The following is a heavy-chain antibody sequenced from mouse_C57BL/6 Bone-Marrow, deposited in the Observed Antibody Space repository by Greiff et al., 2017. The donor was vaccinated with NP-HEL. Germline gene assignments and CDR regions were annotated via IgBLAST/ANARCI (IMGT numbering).Heavy chain of an antibody. J-gene: IGHJ4*01. CDR3: ARKIYYGYDGAMDY. CDR1: GFSLTSYA. V-gene: IGHV2-9-1*01. D-gene: IGHD2-2*01. Sequence: VKLMESGPGLVAPSQSLSITCTVSGFSLTSYAISWVRQPPGKGLEWLGVIWTGGGTNYNSALKSRLSISKDNSKSQVFLKMNSLQTDDTARYYCARKIYYGYDGAMDYWGQGTSVTVSS. CDR2: IWTGGGT.